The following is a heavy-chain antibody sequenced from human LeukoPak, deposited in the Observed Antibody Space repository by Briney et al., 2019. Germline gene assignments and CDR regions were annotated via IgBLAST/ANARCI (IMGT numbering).Heavy chain of an antibody. CDR3: ARVKDPGGYYYYYYMDV. Sequence: SETLSLTCAVYGGSFSGYYWSWIRQPPGKGLEWIGEINHSGSTNYNPSLKSRVAISVDTSKNQFSLKLSSVTAADTAVYYCARVKDPGGYYYYYYMDVWGKGTTVTVSS. J-gene: IGHJ6*03. V-gene: IGHV4-34*01. CDR2: INHSGST. CDR1: GGSFSGYY. D-gene: IGHD3-16*01.